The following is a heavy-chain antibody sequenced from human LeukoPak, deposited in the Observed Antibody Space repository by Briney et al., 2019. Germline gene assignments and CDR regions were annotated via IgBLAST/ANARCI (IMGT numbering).Heavy chain of an antibody. CDR2: ISGSGGST. CDR3: AKSRYGDYVRYWYFDL. J-gene: IGHJ2*01. Sequence: RTGGSLRLSCAASGFTFSSYAMSWVRQAPGKGLEWVSAISGSGGSTYYADSVKGRFTISRDNSKNTLYLQMNSLRAEDTAVYYCAKSRYGDYVRYWYFDLWGRGTLVTVSS. D-gene: IGHD4-17*01. V-gene: IGHV3-23*01. CDR1: GFTFSSYA.